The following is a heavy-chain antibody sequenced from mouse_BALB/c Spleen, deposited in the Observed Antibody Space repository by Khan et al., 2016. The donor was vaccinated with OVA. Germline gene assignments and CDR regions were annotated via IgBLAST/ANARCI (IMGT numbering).Heavy chain of an antibody. Sequence: VQLKQSGPDLVKPGASVKISCKASGYSFTLYYMSWVKQSHGKSLVWIGRVNPNTDNINYNQEFKGKAILTVDKSSNTAYMELRSLTSEDSAVYFCGRGYDFFASWGQGTLVTVSA. J-gene: IGHJ3*01. CDR3: GRGYDFFAS. CDR2: VNPNTDNI. D-gene: IGHD2-14*01. CDR1: GYSFTLYY. V-gene: IGHV1-26*01.